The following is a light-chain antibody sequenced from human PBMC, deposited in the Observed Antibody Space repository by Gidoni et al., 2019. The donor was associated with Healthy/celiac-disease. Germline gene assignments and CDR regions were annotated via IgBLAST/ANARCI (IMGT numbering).Light chain of an antibody. CDR3: QQYNNWPPYT. CDR2: AAS. J-gene: IGKJ2*01. CDR1: QSVSSN. V-gene: IGKV3-15*01. Sequence: DIVMTQSPATLSASPGERATLSCRASQSVSSNLSWYQQKPGQAPRLLIYAASSRDTGIPARFSGSGSGTEFTLTISSLQSEDFAVYYCQQYNNWPPYTFGQGTKLEIK.